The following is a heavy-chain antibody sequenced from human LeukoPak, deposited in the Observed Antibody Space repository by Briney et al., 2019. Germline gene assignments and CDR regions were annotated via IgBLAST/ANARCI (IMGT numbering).Heavy chain of an antibody. CDR1: GFTLSNYW. J-gene: IGHJ4*02. CDR2: IKQDGSEK. CDR3: ARLDMVRGVGSADY. Sequence: GGSLRLSCAASGFTLSNYWMSWVRQAPGKGLEWVANIKQDGSEKNCVDSVEGRFTISRDNAKNSLYLQMNSLRVEDTAVYYCARLDMVRGVGSADYWGQGTLVTVSS. V-gene: IGHV3-7*01. D-gene: IGHD3-10*01.